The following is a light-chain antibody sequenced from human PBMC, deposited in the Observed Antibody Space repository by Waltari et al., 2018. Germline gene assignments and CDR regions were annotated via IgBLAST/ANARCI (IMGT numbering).Light chain of an antibody. CDR1: HTISDW. CDR2: KAS. J-gene: IGKJ2*01. CDR3: QQHHNSPYT. Sequence: SASVGDSVTITCRASHTISDWLAWYQQKPGQAPHLLIYKASILESGVPSRFSGSASGTEFTLTISSLQPDDFATYYCQQHHNSPYTFGQGTHLEIK. V-gene: IGKV1-5*03.